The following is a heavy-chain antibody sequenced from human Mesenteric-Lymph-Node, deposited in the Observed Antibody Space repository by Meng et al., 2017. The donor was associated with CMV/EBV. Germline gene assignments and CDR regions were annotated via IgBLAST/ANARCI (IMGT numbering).Heavy chain of an antibody. CDR1: GGSFSGYY. V-gene: IGHV4-34*01. Sequence: GAGRLTPSATPSGTCAGYGGSFSGYYWNWIRQFPEKGLEWIGEINHSGSTTYNPSFTSRIIISVDTSTNQISLNMSSVTAADTAVYYCARGSSYDILTGYFDYWGQGALVTVSS. CDR3: ARGSSYDILTGYFDY. CDR2: INHSGST. D-gene: IGHD3-9*01. J-gene: IGHJ4*02.